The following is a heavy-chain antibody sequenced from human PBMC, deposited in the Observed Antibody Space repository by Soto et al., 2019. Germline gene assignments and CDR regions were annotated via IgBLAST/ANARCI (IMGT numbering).Heavy chain of an antibody. D-gene: IGHD5-18*01. CDR2: INAGNGNT. V-gene: IGHV1-3*01. CDR1: GYTFTSYA. CDR3: AREGYSYGYTYFDY. Sequence: ASVKVSCKASGYTFTSYAMHWVRQAPGQRLEWMGWINAGNGNTKYSQKFQGRVTITRDTSASTAYMELSSLRSEDTAVYYCAREGYSYGYTYFDYWGQGPLVTVSS. J-gene: IGHJ4*02.